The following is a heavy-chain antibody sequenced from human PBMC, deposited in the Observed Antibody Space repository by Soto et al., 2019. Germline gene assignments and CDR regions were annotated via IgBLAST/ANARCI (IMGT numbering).Heavy chain of an antibody. CDR3: ARENYRGSYYVWFVP. J-gene: IGHJ5*02. D-gene: IGHD1-26*01. V-gene: IGHV4-31*03. CDR2: IYYSGST. Sequence: SETLSLTCPVSGGSISSGGYYWSWIRQHPGTGLEWIGYIYYSGSTYYNPSLKSRVTISVDTSKNQFSLKLSSVTAADTAVYYCARENYRGSYYVWFVPWGQGTLVTVSA. CDR1: GGSISSGGYY.